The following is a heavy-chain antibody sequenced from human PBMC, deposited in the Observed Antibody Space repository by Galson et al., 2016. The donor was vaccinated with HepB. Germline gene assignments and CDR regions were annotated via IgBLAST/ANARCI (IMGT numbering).Heavy chain of an antibody. CDR2: IKEDGSVK. CDR3: ARDVNYGIFDR. V-gene: IGHV3-7*01. J-gene: IGHJ4*02. D-gene: IGHD3-10*01. Sequence: SLRLSCAASGISFSNHWMTWVRQAPGKGLEWVANIKEDGSVKYYVDSVKGRFIISRDNAKNALYLQLNSLRAEDTAVYYCARDVNYGIFDRWGQGTLVTASS. CDR1: GISFSNHW.